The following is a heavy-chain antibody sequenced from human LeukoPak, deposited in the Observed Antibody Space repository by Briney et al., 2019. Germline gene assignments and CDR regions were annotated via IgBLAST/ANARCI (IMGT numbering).Heavy chain of an antibody. J-gene: IGHJ3*02. D-gene: IGHD3-3*01. Sequence: GASVKVSCKASGYTFTGYYMHWVRQAPGQGLEWMGWINPNSGGTNYAQKFQGRVTMTRNTSISTAYMELSSLRSEDTAVYYCARQGYDFWSGYYSVWGFDIWGQGTMVTVSS. CDR1: GYTFTGYY. CDR2: INPNSGGT. CDR3: ARQGYDFWSGYYSVWGFDI. V-gene: IGHV1-2*02.